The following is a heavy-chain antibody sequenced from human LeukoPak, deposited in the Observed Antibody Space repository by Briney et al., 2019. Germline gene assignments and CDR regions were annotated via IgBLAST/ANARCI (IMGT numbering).Heavy chain of an antibody. Sequence: PGGSLRLSCAASGFTFRSYGMHWVRQAPGKGLEWVAIIRYDGTNKYYADSVKGRFTISRDNSKNTLYLQMNSLRAEDTAVYYCARDRYGDYIGSDYWGQGTLVTVSS. D-gene: IGHD4-17*01. CDR1: GFTFRSYG. J-gene: IGHJ4*02. CDR3: ARDRYGDYIGSDY. CDR2: IRYDGTNK. V-gene: IGHV3-30*02.